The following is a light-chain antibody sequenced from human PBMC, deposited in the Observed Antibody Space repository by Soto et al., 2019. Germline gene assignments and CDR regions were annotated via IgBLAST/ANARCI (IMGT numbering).Light chain of an antibody. J-gene: IGKJ4*01. CDR3: HQYATSPLT. V-gene: IGKV3-20*01. Sequence: EIVLTQSPGTLSLSPGERATLSCRASQSVGRNFLGWYQQRPGQAPRLLIYDASKRATGIPDRFSGTASGTDFTLTIIRLEPEDFAVYYCHQYATSPLTFGGGTNVEMK. CDR2: DAS. CDR1: QSVGRNF.